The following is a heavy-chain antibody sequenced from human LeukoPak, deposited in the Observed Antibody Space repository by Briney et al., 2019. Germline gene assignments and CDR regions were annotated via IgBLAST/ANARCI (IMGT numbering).Heavy chain of an antibody. D-gene: IGHD2-15*01. Sequence: GGSLRLSCAASGFTFTSYWMGWVRQAPGKGLEWVANIKQDGSEKYYVDSVKGRFTISRDNAKNSVDLQMNSLRAEDTAVYYCARGIWVAFRGQGALVTVSS. V-gene: IGHV3-7*01. CDR2: IKQDGSEK. CDR1: GFTFTSYW. J-gene: IGHJ4*02. CDR3: ARGIWVAF.